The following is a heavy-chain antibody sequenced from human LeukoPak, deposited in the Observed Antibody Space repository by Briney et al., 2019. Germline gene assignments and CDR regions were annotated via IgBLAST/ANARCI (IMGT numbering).Heavy chain of an antibody. J-gene: IGHJ6*02. D-gene: IGHD6-13*01. Sequence: GGSLRLSCAASGFTFSSYAMSWVRQAPGKGLEWVSAISGSGGSTYYADSVEGRFTISRDNSKNTLYLQMNSLRAEDTAVYYCAKDPGHIAAAGTLPYYYYGMDVWGQGTTVTVSS. CDR2: ISGSGGST. V-gene: IGHV3-23*01. CDR1: GFTFSSYA. CDR3: AKDPGHIAAAGTLPYYYYGMDV.